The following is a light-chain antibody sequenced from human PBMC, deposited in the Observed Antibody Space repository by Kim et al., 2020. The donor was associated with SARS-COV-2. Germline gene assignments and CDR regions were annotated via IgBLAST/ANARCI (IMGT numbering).Light chain of an antibody. CDR1: SLRSYY. CDR2: GKN. Sequence: SSELTQDPAVSVALGQTVRITCQGDSLRSYYASWYQQKPGQAPVLVIYGKNNRPSGIPDRFSGSSSGNTACLTITGAQAEDEADYYCNSRDSSGNHLWVF. V-gene: IGLV3-19*01. CDR3: NSRDSSGNHLWV. J-gene: IGLJ3*02.